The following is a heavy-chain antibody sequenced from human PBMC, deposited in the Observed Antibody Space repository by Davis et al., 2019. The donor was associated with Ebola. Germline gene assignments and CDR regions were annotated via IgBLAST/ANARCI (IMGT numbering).Heavy chain of an antibody. Sequence: CESLKISCQVSGYSFSTHRNGWPLQMPGKGLARMGISFPGDSDTKYSPSFQGQVTISADKSINTVYLQWRSLKASDTAIYYCARRMTSFQWYSFDYWGQGTLVTVSS. V-gene: IGHV5-51*01. D-gene: IGHD2-15*01. CDR2: SFPGDSDT. CDR1: GYSFSTHR. J-gene: IGHJ4*02. CDR3: ARRMTSFQWYSFDY.